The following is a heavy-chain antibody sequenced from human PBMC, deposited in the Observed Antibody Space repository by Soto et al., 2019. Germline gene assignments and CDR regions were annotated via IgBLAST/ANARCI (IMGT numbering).Heavy chain of an antibody. D-gene: IGHD6-19*01. CDR3: AKTANGWFSAFDI. V-gene: IGHV3-23*01. CDR2: ISGSGGTT. Sequence: EVQLLESGGGLVQPGGSLRLSCAASGFTFSSYAMSWVRQAPGKGLEWVSAISGSGGTTYYADSVKGRFTFSRDNSKNTLYLQMNSRRAEDRAVYYCAKTANGWFSAFDIWGQGTMVTVSS. J-gene: IGHJ3*02. CDR1: GFTFSSYA.